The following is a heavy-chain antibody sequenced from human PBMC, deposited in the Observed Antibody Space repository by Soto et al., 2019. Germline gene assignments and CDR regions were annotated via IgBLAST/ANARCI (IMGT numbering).Heavy chain of an antibody. Sequence: PGGSLRLSCAASGFTFSSYAMSWVRQAPGKGLEWVSAISGSGGSTYYADSVKGRFTISRDNSKNTLYLQMNSLRAEDTAVYYCFLGYCTNGVPRRLDVWGQGTTVTVSS. V-gene: IGHV3-23*01. D-gene: IGHD2-8*01. CDR2: ISGSGGST. CDR1: GFTFSSYA. J-gene: IGHJ6*02. CDR3: FLGYCTNGVPRRLDV.